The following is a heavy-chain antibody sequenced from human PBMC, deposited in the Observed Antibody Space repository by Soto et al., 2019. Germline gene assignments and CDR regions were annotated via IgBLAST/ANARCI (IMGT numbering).Heavy chain of an antibody. CDR2: TYYRSKWYN. Sequence: KSLAHTWSISVGGIPSNSADWNWIRQSPSRGLEWLGRTYYRSKWYNDYAVSVKSRITINPDTSKNQFSLQLNSVTPEDTAVYYCASIFLGTTDCFDLWGQGTLVTGSS. J-gene: IGHJ5*02. CDR3: ASIFLGTTDCFDL. V-gene: IGHV6-1*01. CDR1: VGGIPSNSAD. D-gene: IGHD4-17*01.